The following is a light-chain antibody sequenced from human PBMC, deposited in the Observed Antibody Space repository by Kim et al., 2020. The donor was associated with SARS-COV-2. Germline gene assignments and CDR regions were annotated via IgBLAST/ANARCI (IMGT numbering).Light chain of an antibody. CDR2: EVS. CDR3: RSYAAISNFV. Sequence: QSALTQPPSASGSPGQSVTISCTGTSSDVGGYNYVSWYQQHPGKATKLMIYEVSKRPSGVPYRFSGSKSGNTASLTVSGLQAEDEADYYCRSYAAISNFVFGTGTKVTVL. J-gene: IGLJ1*01. CDR1: SSDVGGYNY. V-gene: IGLV2-8*01.